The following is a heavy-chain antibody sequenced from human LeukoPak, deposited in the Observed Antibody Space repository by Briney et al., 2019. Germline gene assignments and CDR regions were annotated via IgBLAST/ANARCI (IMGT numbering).Heavy chain of an antibody. V-gene: IGHV3-30*02. CDR3: TRDLGILETST. D-gene: IGHD3-16*01. CDR2: IRHDGSNE. CDR1: GFSFSNFG. Sequence: GGSLRLSCTTSGFSFSNFGMHWVRQAPDKGLEWLAFIRHDGSNEYSADSVKGRFTISRDNSRSTLFLQMDNLRSKDPAIHYSTRDLGILETSTRGQGTLVIVPS. J-gene: IGHJ4*02.